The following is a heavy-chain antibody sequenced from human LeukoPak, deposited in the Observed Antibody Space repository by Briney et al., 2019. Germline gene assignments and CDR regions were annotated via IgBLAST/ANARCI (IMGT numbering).Heavy chain of an antibody. V-gene: IGHV3-7*01. D-gene: IGHD3-16*02. CDR1: GFTFSSYW. Sequence: GGSLRLSCAASGFTFSSYWMSWVRQAPGKGLEWVANIKQDGSEKYYVDSVKGRFTISRDNAKNSLYLQMNSLRAEDTAVYYCARDARIMITFGGVIVGPKNDYWGQGTLVTVSS. J-gene: IGHJ4*02. CDR3: ARDARIMITFGGVIVGPKNDY. CDR2: IKQDGSEK.